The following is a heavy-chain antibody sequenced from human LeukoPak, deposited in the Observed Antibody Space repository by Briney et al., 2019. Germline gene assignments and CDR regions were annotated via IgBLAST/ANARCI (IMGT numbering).Heavy chain of an antibody. D-gene: IGHD5-12*01. J-gene: IGHJ4*02. CDR2: IIPIFCTA. CDR3: ARAYSGYDFFDY. CDR1: GGTFSRHA. V-gene: IGHV1-69*13. Sequence: SAKVSCKASGGTFSRHAISWVRQAPGQGREWMGGIIPIFCTAKHLQRFQKGVTITADESTSTAYMEVSSLRSEDTAVYYCARAYSGYDFFDYWGQGDLVSVSS.